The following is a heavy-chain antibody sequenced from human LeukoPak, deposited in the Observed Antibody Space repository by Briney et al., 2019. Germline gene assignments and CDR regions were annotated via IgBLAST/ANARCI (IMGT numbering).Heavy chain of an antibody. V-gene: IGHV3-30-3*01. Sequence: GGSLRLSCAASGFTFSSYAVHWVRQAPGKGLEWVAVISYDGSNKYYADSVKGRFTISRDNSKNTLYLQMNSLRAEDTAVYYCASRGGLYYDSSGYPDAFDIWGQGTMVTVSS. CDR1: GFTFSSYA. CDR3: ASRGGLYYDSSGYPDAFDI. D-gene: IGHD3-22*01. CDR2: ISYDGSNK. J-gene: IGHJ3*02.